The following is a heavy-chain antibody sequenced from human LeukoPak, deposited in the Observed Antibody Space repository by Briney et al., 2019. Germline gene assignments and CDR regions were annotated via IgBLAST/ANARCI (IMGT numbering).Heavy chain of an antibody. J-gene: IGHJ4*02. CDR1: GFTFSSYW. CDR3: ARDGGSYDFWRTTYYFDY. Sequence: GGSLRPSCAASGFTFSSYWMSWVRQAPGKGLEWVANIKQDGSEKYYVDSVKGRFTISRDNAKNSLYLQMNSLRAEDTAVYYCARDGGSYDFWRTTYYFDYWGQGTLVTVSS. CDR2: IKQDGSEK. V-gene: IGHV3-7*01. D-gene: IGHD3-3*01.